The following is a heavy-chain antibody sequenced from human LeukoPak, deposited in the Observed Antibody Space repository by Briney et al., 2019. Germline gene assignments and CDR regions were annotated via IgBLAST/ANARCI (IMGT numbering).Heavy chain of an antibody. CDR2: IYPGDSDT. D-gene: IGHD2-8*01. CDR1: GYSFTTYW. J-gene: IGHJ6*02. V-gene: IGHV5-51*01. Sequence: GESLKISCKGSGYSFTTYWIGWVRQMPGKGLEWMGIIYPGDSDTRYSPSFQGQVTISADKSISTAYLQWSSLKASDTTMYYCARLPANNEYGMDVWGLGTTVTVSS. CDR3: ARLPANNEYGMDV.